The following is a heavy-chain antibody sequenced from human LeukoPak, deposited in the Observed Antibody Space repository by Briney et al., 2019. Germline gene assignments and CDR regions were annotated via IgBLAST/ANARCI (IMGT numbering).Heavy chain of an antibody. CDR1: XGSFSSYF. V-gene: IGHV4-34*01. D-gene: IGHD3-22*01. CDR3: ARSHYEDSSGFYYRRYYFDY. J-gene: IGHJ4*02. Sequence: SETLSLTCAVYXGSFSSYFWSWVRQPPGKGLEWIGEINHSGSTNSNPSLKSRVTLSVDSSKNQFSLKLSSVTAADTAVYYCARSHYEDSSGFYYRRYYFDYWGQGTLVTVSS. CDR2: INHSGST.